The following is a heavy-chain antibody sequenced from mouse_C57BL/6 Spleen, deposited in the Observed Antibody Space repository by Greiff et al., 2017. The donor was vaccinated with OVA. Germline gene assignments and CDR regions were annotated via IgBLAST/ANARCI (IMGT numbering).Heavy chain of an antibody. D-gene: IGHD2-4*01. CDR2: ISDGSCYT. CDR3: AREEYDYDGFAY. CDR1: GFTFSSYA. Sequence: EVQVVESGGGLVKPGGSLKLSCAASGFTFSSYAMSWVSQTPEKRLEWVATISDGSCYTFYPDNVKGRFTFSRDNSKNNVYLEICQLKSEDTAMYYCAREEYDYDGFAYGGQGTLVTVSA. J-gene: IGHJ3*01. V-gene: IGHV5-4*01.